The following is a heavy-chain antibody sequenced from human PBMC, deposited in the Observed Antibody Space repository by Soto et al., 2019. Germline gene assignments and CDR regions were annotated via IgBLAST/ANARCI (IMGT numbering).Heavy chain of an antibody. CDR2: IYYSGST. V-gene: IGHV4-59*01. D-gene: IGHD3-22*01. CDR1: GGSISSYY. CDR3: ARGRWSYYDSSGYQHNWFDP. J-gene: IGHJ5*02. Sequence: SETLSLTCTVSGGSISSYYWSWIRQPPGKGLEWIGYIYYSGSTNYNPSLKSRGTISVDTSKNQFSLKLSSVTAADTAVYYCARGRWSYYDSSGYQHNWFDPWGKGTMVTVSS.